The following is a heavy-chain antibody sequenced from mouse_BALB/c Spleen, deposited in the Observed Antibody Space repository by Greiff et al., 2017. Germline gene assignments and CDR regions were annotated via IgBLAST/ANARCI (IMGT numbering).Heavy chain of an antibody. Sequence: EVKLVESGGGLVQPGGSLKLSCAASGFTFSSYTMSWVRQTPEKRLEWVAYISNGGGSTYYPDTVKGRFTISRDNAKNTLYLQMSSLKSEDTAMYYCARQNYRYDGYYAMDYWGQGTAVTVSS. CDR3: ARQNYRYDGYYAMDY. D-gene: IGHD2-14*01. V-gene: IGHV5-12-2*01. CDR1: GFTFSSYT. CDR2: ISNGGGST. J-gene: IGHJ4*01.